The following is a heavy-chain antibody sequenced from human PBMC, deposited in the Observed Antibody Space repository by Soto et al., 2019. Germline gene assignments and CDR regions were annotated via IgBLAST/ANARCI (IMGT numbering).Heavy chain of an antibody. CDR2: INPNSGGT. CDR1: GYTFTGYY. Sequence: ASAKVSCKASGYTFTGYYMHWVRQAPGQGLEWMGWINPNSGGTNYAQKFQGWVTMTRETSISTAYMELSRLRSDDTAVYYCARGKILLSSYYYYYMDVWGKGTTVTVSS. D-gene: IGHD2-15*01. V-gene: IGHV1-2*04. CDR3: ARGKILLSSYYYYYMDV. J-gene: IGHJ6*03.